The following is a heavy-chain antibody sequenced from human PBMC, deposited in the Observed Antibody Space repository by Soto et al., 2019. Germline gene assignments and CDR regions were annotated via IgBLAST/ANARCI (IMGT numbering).Heavy chain of an antibody. Sequence: GGSLRLSCAASGFTFNSYAMHWVRQAPGKGLEWVSDISDSGGKRYYAATVKGRFTISRDNNKNTLYLQMNSLRAEDTAVYYCGKPKDLEGFDDWGQGILVTVSS. J-gene: IGHJ4*02. CDR2: ISDSGGKR. V-gene: IGHV3-23*01. D-gene: IGHD2-15*01. CDR1: GFTFNSYA. CDR3: GKPKDLEGFDD.